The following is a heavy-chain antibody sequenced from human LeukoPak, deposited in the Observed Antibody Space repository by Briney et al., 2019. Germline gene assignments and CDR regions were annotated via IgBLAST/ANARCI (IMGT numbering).Heavy chain of an antibody. V-gene: IGHV1-69*13. CDR3: ARSSDYDFWSGYPTYYFDY. CDR1: GDTFSSYA. CDR2: IIPIFGTA. D-gene: IGHD3-3*01. J-gene: IGHJ4*02. Sequence: ASVKVSCKASGDTFSSYAISLVRQAPGQGLEWMGGIIPIFGTANYAQKFQGRVTITADESTSTAYMELSSLRSEDTAVYYCARSSDYDFWSGYPTYYFDYWGQVTLVTVSS.